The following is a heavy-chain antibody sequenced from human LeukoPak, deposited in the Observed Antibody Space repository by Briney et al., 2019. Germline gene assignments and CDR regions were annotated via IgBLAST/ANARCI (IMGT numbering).Heavy chain of an antibody. CDR2: ISTDGYTT. CDR3: VVGGSPGY. V-gene: IGHV3-74*01. CDR1: GLAFSAYK. Sequence: GGSLRLSCAASGLAFSAYKMHWVRQAPRKGLVWVSRISTDGYTTDYADFVQGRFTASRDNTKNTWSLEMNSLRAEDTAVYYCVVGGSPGYWGQGALVTVSS. J-gene: IGHJ4*02. D-gene: IGHD2-15*01.